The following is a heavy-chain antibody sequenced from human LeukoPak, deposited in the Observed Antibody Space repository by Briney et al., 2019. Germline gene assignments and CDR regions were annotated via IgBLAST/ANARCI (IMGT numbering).Heavy chain of an antibody. Sequence: SSETLSLTCTVSGGSISSYYWSWIRQPPGKGLEWIGYIYYSGSTNYNPSLKSRVTISVDTSKNQFSLKLSSVTAADTAVYYCARGLENDFWSGSKYDAFDIWGQGTMVTVSS. CDR3: ARGLENDFWSGSKYDAFDI. V-gene: IGHV4-59*08. D-gene: IGHD3-3*01. CDR1: GGSISSYY. J-gene: IGHJ3*02. CDR2: IYYSGST.